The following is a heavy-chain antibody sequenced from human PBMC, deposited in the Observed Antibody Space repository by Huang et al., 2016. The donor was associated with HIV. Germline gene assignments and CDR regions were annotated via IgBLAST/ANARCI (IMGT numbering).Heavy chain of an antibody. CDR2: IIPIFGTA. V-gene: IGHV1-69*01. Sequence: QVQLVQSGAEVKKPGSSVKVSCKASGGTFSSYALSWVRQAPGQGLEWMGGIIPIFGTANYEQKFQGRVTITADESTSTAYMELSSLRSEDTAVYYCARVESRRYYDSSGYYYWGQGTLVTVSS. CDR3: ARVESRRYYDSSGYYY. D-gene: IGHD3-22*01. J-gene: IGHJ4*02. CDR1: GGTFSSYA.